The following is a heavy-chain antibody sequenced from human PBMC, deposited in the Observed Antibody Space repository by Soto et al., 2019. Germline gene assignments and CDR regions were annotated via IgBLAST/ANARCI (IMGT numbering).Heavy chain of an antibody. CDR1: GGSISSYY. D-gene: IGHD6-13*01. Sequence: QVQLQESGPGLVKPSETLSLTCTVSGGSISSYYWSWIRQPPGKGLEWIGYIYYSGSTNYNPSLKSRVTISVDTAKNQCSLKLSAVTAADTAVYYCARDRAVAAAGYNWFDPWGQGTLVTVSS. J-gene: IGHJ5*02. CDR3: ARDRAVAAAGYNWFDP. CDR2: IYYSGST. V-gene: IGHV4-59*01.